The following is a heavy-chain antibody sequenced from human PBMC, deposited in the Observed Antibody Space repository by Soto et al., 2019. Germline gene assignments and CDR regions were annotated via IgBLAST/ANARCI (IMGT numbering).Heavy chain of an antibody. V-gene: IGHV3-48*01. CDR1: GFTFSSYS. CDR2: ISSSSSTI. CDR3: ARARVEWLLYFVF. Sequence: HPGGSLRLSCAASGFTFSSYSMNWVRQAPGKGLEWVSYISSSSSTIYYADSVKGRFTISRDNAKNSLYLQMNSLRAEDTAVYYCARARVEWLLYFVFWGQGTLVNVSS. D-gene: IGHD3-3*01. J-gene: IGHJ4*02.